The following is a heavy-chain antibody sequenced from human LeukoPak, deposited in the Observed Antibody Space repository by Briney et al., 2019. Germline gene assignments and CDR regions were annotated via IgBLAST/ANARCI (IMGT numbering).Heavy chain of an antibody. CDR1: GFTFSSYV. CDR3: ARRGDTPMVGDY. V-gene: IGHV3-48*01. D-gene: IGHD5-18*01. J-gene: IGHJ4*02. CDR2: LSNTNMI. Sequence: GGSLRLSCAASGFTFSSYVMNWVRQAPGKGLEWLSYLSNTNMIHYAESVKGRFTISRDNAKNSLYLQMDGLRAEDTAVYYCARRGDTPMVGDYWGQGNLVTVSS.